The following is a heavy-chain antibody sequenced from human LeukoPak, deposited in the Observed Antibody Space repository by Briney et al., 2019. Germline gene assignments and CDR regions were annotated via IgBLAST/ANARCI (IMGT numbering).Heavy chain of an antibody. CDR1: GYSLTNGYY. Sequence: PSETLSLTCTVSGYSLTNGYYWVWIRQPPGKGLEWIGAVYHSGSTYYNPSLRSRVATSVDTSKNQFPLKLSSVTAADTAVYFCARSGPYYYHYLDVWGKGTTVTVSS. CDR2: VYHSGST. V-gene: IGHV4-38-2*02. J-gene: IGHJ6*03. CDR3: ARSGPYYYHYLDV. D-gene: IGHD3-10*01.